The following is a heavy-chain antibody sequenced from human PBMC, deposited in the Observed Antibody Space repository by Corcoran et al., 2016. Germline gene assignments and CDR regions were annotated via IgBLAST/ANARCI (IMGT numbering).Heavy chain of an antibody. V-gene: IGHV4-34*01. Sequence: QVQLQQWGAGLLKPSETLSLTCAVYGGSFSGYYWSWIRQPPGKGLEWIGEINHSGSTNYNPSLKSRVTISVDTSKNQFSLKLSSVTAADTAVYYCARGNYYDGSGSYYCFDPWGQGTLVTVSS. CDR3: ARGNYYDGSGSYYCFDP. J-gene: IGHJ5*02. CDR2: INHSGST. CDR1: GGSFSGYY. D-gene: IGHD3-10*01.